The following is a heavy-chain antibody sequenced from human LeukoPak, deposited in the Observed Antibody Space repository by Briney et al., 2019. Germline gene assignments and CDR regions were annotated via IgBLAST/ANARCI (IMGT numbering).Heavy chain of an antibody. Sequence: GGSLRLSCAASGFTFRSYAMNWVRQAPGKGLEWVSSVSGSGSVTFYGDSVKGRFTISGDNSKNTLYLQMDSLRAEDTAVYYCAKAPYDNKYYYMGVWGRGTTVTVSS. CDR3: AKAPYDNKYYYMGV. V-gene: IGHV3-23*01. CDR1: GFTFRSYA. D-gene: IGHD3-9*01. J-gene: IGHJ6*03. CDR2: VSGSGSVT.